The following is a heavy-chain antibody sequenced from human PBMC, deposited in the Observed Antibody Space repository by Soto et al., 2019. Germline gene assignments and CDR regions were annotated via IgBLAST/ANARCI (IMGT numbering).Heavy chain of an antibody. CDR3: ARGSRMRIPAARGRDYYYHGLDV. Sequence: QVQLQQWGAELLKPSETLSLNCAVYGGSFSGYYWSWIRQPPGKGLEWIGEINHRGSINYNPSLKRRVTMSVDTAKNQFALNLNSVAAADTAVFYCARGSRMRIPAARGRDYYYHGLDVWGQGTAVTVSS. J-gene: IGHJ6*02. V-gene: IGHV4-34*01. CDR2: INHRGSI. D-gene: IGHD2-15*01. CDR1: GGSFSGYY.